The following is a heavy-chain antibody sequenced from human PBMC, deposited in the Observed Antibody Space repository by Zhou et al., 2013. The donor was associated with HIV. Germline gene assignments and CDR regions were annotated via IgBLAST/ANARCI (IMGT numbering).Heavy chain of an antibody. CDR1: GYPFTSYT. J-gene: IGHJ6*02. D-gene: IGHD1-1*01. CDR2: ISGYNGHT. V-gene: IGHV1-18*01. Sequence: QVQLVQSGTEVKKPGSSLKVSCKASGYPFTSYTINWVRQAPGQGLEWMGWISGYNGHTNYAQKLQDRVTMTTDTSTTTAYMELRSLRSDDTAVYFCARDLLPTSHWTDSYYYGMDVWGQGTTVTVSS. CDR3: ARDLLPTSHWTDSYYYGMDV.